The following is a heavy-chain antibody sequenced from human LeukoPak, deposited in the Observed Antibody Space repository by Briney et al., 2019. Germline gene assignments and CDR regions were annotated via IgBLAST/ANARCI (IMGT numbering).Heavy chain of an antibody. CDR3: ARDGGYSRGWTYGAGDY. D-gene: IGHD6-19*01. CDR1: GFTFSSYV. Sequence: PGRSLRLSCAASGFTFSSYVMHWVSQAPGKGLECVAVISNDGSDKYYADSVKGRFTISRDNSKNTLYLQMNSLRAEDTALYYCARDGGYSRGWTYGAGDYWGQGTLVTVSS. J-gene: IGHJ4*02. CDR2: ISNDGSDK. V-gene: IGHV3-30*04.